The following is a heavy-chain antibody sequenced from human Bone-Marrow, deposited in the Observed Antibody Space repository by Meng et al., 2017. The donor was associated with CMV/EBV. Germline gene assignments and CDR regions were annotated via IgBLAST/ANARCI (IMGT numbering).Heavy chain of an antibody. J-gene: IGHJ6*02. D-gene: IGHD6-13*01. CDR3: ARTQIAVEAGGTKTKYYYYGLDV. V-gene: IGHV3-52*01. CDR1: GYTFSRYW. Sequence: GESLKISCAASGYTFSRYWMSWVRQAPEKGLEWVADIKCDGSEKYYVDSVKGRLTISRDNAKNSLYLQVNSLRAEDMTVYYCARTQIAVEAGGTKTKYYYYGLDVWGQGTTVTVSS. CDR2: IKCDGSEK.